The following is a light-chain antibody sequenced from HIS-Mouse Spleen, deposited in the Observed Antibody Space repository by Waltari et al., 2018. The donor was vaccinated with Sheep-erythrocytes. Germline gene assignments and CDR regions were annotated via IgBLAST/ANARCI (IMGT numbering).Light chain of an antibody. Sequence: QSVLTQPPSASGTPGQRVTIPCSGSSSNIGSNTLTWYQHLPGPAPTLPIYSNNQRPSGVPDRFSGSKSGTSASLAISGLQSEDEADYYCAAWDDSLNGPVFGGGTKLTVL. CDR3: AAWDDSLNGPV. V-gene: IGLV1-44*01. CDR2: SNN. CDR1: SSNIGSNT. J-gene: IGLJ3*02.